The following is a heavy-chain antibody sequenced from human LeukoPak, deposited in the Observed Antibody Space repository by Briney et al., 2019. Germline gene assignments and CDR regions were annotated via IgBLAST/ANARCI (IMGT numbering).Heavy chain of an antibody. J-gene: IGHJ4*02. CDR2: ISSSSTYK. D-gene: IGHD4-11*01. CDR3: ARDNAYMFDF. V-gene: IGHV3-21*01. CDR1: GFTFSNYR. Sequence: PGGSLRLSCEASGFTFSNYRMNWVRQAPGKGLEWVSSISSSSTYKYYADSVTGRFTISRDNAKNSLYLQMEGLRAGDTSVYYCARDNAYMFDFWGQGTQVTVSS.